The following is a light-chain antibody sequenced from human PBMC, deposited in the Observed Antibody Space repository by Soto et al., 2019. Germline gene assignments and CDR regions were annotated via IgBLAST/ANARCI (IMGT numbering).Light chain of an antibody. CDR2: EVS. CDR1: SSDVGNYKY. CDR3: SSYAGSNLWV. V-gene: IGLV2-8*01. Sequence: QSALTQPPSASGSPRQSVTISCTGTSSDVGNYKYVSWYQQHPGKAPKLMIYEVSKRPSGVPDRFSGSKSGNTASLTVSGLQVEDEADYYCSSYAGSNLWVFGGGTKLTVL. J-gene: IGLJ3*02.